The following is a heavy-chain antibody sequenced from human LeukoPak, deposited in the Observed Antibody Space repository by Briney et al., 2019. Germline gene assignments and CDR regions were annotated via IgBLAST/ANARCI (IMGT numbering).Heavy chain of an antibody. D-gene: IGHD5-24*01. CDR2: IKSKTDGGTT. CDR1: GFAFDDYA. V-gene: IGHV3-15*01. CDR3: TTDHGRDGLDY. J-gene: IGHJ4*02. Sequence: GGSLRLSCAASGFAFDDYAMHWVRQAPGKGLEWVGRIKSKTDGGTTDYAAPVKGRFTISRDDSKNTLYLQMNSLKTEDTAVYYCTTDHGRDGLDYWGQGTLVTVSS.